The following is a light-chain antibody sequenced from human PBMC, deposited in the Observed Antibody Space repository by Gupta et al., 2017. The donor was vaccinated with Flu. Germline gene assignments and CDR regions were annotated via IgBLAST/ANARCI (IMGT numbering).Light chain of an antibody. V-gene: IGKV1-39*01. Sequence: EIQMTQSPSVLSASVGDRVSITCRASRSIAGEISWYQQRPGKAPKLLIRDMYGLDSRVPSRFSGCGSGLTLTLCIEGRQPEAFGNYYCQQTFRIPLTFGGGTKVEI. J-gene: IGKJ4*01. CDR3: QQTFRIPLT. CDR2: DMY. CDR1: RSIAGE.